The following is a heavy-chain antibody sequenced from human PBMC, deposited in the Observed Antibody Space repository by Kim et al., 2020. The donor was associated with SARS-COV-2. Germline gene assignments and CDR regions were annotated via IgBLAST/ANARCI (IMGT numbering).Heavy chain of an antibody. CDR1: GGTFSSYA. CDR3: AREVGQLWYNWFDP. D-gene: IGHD5-18*01. V-gene: IGHV1-69*04. Sequence: SVKVSCKASGGTFSSYAISWVRQAPGQGLEWMGRIIPILGIANYAQKFQGRVTITADKSTSTAYMELSSLRSEDTAVYYCAREVGQLWYNWFDPWGQGTLVTVSS. CDR2: IIPILGIA. J-gene: IGHJ5*02.